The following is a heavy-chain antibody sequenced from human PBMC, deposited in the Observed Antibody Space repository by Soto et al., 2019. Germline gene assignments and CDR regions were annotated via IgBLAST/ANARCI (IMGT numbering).Heavy chain of an antibody. V-gene: IGHV3-74*01. CDR2: IKGDASST. CDR3: ARGLPGYYGADV. D-gene: IGHD5-18*01. Sequence: EVQLVESGGGLVQPGGSLRISCAASGFTFSSYWMHWVRQAPGKGLVWVSRIKGDASSTNYAELVKGRFIISRDSAENTLYLQMNRLRSEVTAVYYCARGLPGYYGADVWGQGTTVTVSS. CDR1: GFTFSSYW. J-gene: IGHJ6*02.